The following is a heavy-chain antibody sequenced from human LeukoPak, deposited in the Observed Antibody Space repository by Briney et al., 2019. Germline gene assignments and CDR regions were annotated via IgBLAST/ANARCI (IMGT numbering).Heavy chain of an antibody. V-gene: IGHV4-39*01. CDR2: IYYSGST. CDR1: GVSISSSSYY. J-gene: IGHJ4*02. D-gene: IGHD3-16*01. Sequence: SETLSLTCTVSGVSISSSSYYWGWIRQPPGKGLEWIGSIYYSGSTYYNPSLKSRVTISVDTSKNQFSLKLSSVTAADTAVYYCAGRDYDYGDYWGQGTLVTVSS. CDR3: AGRDYDYGDY.